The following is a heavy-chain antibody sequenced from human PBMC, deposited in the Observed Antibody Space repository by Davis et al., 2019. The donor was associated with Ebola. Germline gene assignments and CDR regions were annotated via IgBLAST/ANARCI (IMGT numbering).Heavy chain of an antibody. Sequence: SGPTLVKPTPTLTLTCTFSGFSLSPSRMCVSWIRQPPWKALEWLALLDWDDDKYYSTSLKTTLTISKDTSKNQVVLTMTNMDPVDTATYYCARIRHSSGCFDYWGQGTLVTVSS. CDR3: ARIRHSSGCFDY. CDR2: LDWDDDK. J-gene: IGHJ4*02. D-gene: IGHD6-19*01. CDR1: GFSLSPSRMC. V-gene: IGHV2-70*01.